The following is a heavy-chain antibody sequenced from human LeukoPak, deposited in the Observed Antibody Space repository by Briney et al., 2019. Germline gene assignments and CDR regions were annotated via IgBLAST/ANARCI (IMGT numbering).Heavy chain of an antibody. V-gene: IGHV1-69*05. CDR3: AREYSYYDILTGYSKYYFDY. D-gene: IGHD3-9*01. CDR2: IIPIFGTA. Sequence: SVKVSCKASGGTFSSYAISWVRQAPGQGLEWMGGIIPIFGTANYAQKLQGRVTMTTDTSTSTAYMELRSLRSDDTAVYYCAREYSYYDILTGYSKYYFDYWGQGTLVTVSS. CDR1: GGTFSSYA. J-gene: IGHJ4*02.